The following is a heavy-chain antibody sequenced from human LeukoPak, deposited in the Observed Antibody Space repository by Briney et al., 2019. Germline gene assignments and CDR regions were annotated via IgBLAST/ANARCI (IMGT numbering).Heavy chain of an antibody. CDR3: AKNVGRGVFYYFDY. J-gene: IGHJ4*02. CDR2: ISGSGGST. CDR1: GFSFSSYA. V-gene: IGHV3-23*01. Sequence: PGGSLRLSCAASGFSFSSYAMSWVRQAPGKGLEWVSAISGSGGSTYYADSVKGRFTISRDNSKNTLYLQMNSLRAEDTAVYYCAKNVGRGVFYYFDYWGQGTLVTVSS. D-gene: IGHD3-10*01.